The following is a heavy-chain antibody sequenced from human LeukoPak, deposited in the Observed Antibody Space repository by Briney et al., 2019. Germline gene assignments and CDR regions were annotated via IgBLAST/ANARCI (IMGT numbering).Heavy chain of an antibody. CDR2: IYHSGST. J-gene: IGHJ4*02. Sequence: SETLSLTCTVSGGSISSGGFYWSWIRQPPGKGLEWIGYIYHSGSTYYNPSLKSRVTISVDRSKNQFSLKLSSVTAADTAVYYCARGGDLWGSPDIHFDYWGQGTLVTVSS. CDR3: ARGGDLWGSPDIHFDY. V-gene: IGHV4-30-2*01. D-gene: IGHD3-16*01. CDR1: GGSISSGGFY.